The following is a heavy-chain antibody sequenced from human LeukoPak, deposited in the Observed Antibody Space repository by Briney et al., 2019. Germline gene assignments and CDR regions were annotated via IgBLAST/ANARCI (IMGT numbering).Heavy chain of an antibody. J-gene: IGHJ5*02. CDR1: GFTVSSNY. Sequence: GGSLRLSCAASGFTVSSNYMSWVRQAPGKGLEWVSVIYSGGSTYYADSVKGRFTISRDNSKNTLYLQMNSLRAEDTAVYYCAGRGAVTTVTTGLESPFDPWGQGTLVTVSS. D-gene: IGHD4-17*01. V-gene: IGHV3-53*01. CDR3: AGRGAVTTVTTGLESPFDP. CDR2: IYSGGST.